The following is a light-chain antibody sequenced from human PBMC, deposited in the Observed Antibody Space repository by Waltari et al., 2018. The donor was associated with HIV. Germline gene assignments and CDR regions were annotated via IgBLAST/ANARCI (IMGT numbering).Light chain of an antibody. CDR2: SAS. Sequence: DIQMTQSPSPLSASVGDRVTITCRASQSISDFLNWYQQKPGKAPQLLISSASTLQSGVPSRFSGSGSGTDFTHTINSLQPEDFATYYCQQSDSIPYTFGQGTKLDIK. J-gene: IGKJ2*01. V-gene: IGKV1-39*01. CDR3: QQSDSIPYT. CDR1: QSISDF.